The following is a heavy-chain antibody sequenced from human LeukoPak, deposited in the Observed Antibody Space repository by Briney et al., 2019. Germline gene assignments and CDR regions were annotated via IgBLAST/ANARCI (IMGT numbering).Heavy chain of an antibody. CDR1: GFTFSSYA. Sequence: GGSLRLSCAASGFTFSSYAMSWVRQAPGKGLEWVSAVSGSGGSTYYADSVKGRFTISRDNSKNTLYLQMNSLRSEDTAVYYCARDRGGRADSYGHVTGFDYWGQGTLVTVSS. CDR3: ARDRGGRADSYGHVTGFDY. V-gene: IGHV3-23*01. D-gene: IGHD5-18*01. J-gene: IGHJ4*02. CDR2: VSGSGGST.